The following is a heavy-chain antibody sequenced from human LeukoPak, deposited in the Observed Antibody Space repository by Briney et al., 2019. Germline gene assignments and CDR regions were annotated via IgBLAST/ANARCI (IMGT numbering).Heavy chain of an antibody. Sequence: SGPTLVKPTQTLTLTCTFSGFSLSTSGVGVGWIRQPPGEALEWLALIYWDDDKRYSPSLKSRLTITKDTSKNQVVLTMTNMDPVDTATYYCSHSLGRIRFFDWLGSPLGGFDYWGQGTLVTVSS. V-gene: IGHV2-5*02. D-gene: IGHD3-9*01. CDR3: SHSLGRIRFFDWLGSPLGGFDY. CDR1: GFSLSTSGVG. CDR2: IYWDDDK. J-gene: IGHJ4*02.